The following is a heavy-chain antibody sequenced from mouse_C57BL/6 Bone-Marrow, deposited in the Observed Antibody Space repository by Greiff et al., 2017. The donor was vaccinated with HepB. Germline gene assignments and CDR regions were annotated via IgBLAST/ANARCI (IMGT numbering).Heavy chain of an antibody. CDR3: ARDQLTETGFAY. J-gene: IGHJ3*01. CDR1: GFTFSSYA. D-gene: IGHD4-1*01. V-gene: IGHV5-4*01. Sequence: DVKLMESGGGLVKPGGSLKLSCAASGFTFSSYAMSWVRQTPEKRLEWVATISDGGSYTYYPDNVKGRFTISRDNAKNNLYLQMSHLKSEDTAMYYCARDQLTETGFAYWGQGTLVTVSA. CDR2: ISDGGSYT.